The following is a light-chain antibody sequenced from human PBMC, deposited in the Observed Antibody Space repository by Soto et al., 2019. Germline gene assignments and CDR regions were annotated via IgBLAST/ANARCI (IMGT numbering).Light chain of an antibody. CDR1: SSNIGSKY. Sequence: QSVLTQPPSASGTPGQRVTISCSGSSSNIGSKYVSWYQQLPGTAPQLLIYGNNHRPSGVPDRLSGSKSGTSASLAIRGVRSEEEGDYSCAAWDDSLSDPVFGGGTQLTVL. V-gene: IGLV1-47*01. CDR2: GNN. CDR3: AAWDDSLSDPV. J-gene: IGLJ3*02.